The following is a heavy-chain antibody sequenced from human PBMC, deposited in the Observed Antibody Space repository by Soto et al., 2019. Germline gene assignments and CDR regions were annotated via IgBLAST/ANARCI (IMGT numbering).Heavy chain of an antibody. D-gene: IGHD6-19*01. CDR3: ARSFGWYAIDY. CDR1: GGPISSGYF. Sequence: QVLLQESGPGLVQPSGTLSLSCAVSGGPISSGYFWGWVRQPPGKGLEWLGDISHSGTVNYNPSLKRPVTISMDKSKSQFSLKLNSVTAADTAVYYCARSFGWYAIDYWGQGILVIVSS. J-gene: IGHJ4*02. CDR2: ISHSGTV. V-gene: IGHV4-4*02.